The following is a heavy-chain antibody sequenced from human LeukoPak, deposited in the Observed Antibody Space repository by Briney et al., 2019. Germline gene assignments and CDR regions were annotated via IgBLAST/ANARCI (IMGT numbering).Heavy chain of an antibody. J-gene: IGHJ4*02. CDR3: ARGPVVTPYYFDY. V-gene: IGHV3-33*01. D-gene: IGHD3-22*01. Sequence: GGSLRLSCAASGFTFSSYGMHWVRQAPGKGLEWVAVIWYDGSNKYYADSVKGRFTISRDNSKNTLYLQMNSLRAEDTAVYYCARGPVVTPYYFDYWAREPWSPSPQ. CDR2: IWYDGSNK. CDR1: GFTFSSYG.